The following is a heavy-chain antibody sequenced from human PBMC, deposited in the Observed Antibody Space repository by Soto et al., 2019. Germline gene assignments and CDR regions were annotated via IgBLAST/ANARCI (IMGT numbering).Heavy chain of an antibody. D-gene: IGHD6-6*01. V-gene: IGHV3-48*03. J-gene: IGHJ3*02. CDR1: GFTFSGYE. Sequence: PGGSLRLSCAASGFTFSGYEMNWVRQAPGKGLEWVSYISSRGTTIYYADSVKDRFTISRDNAKNSLYLQMSSLRAEDTAVYYCARDVSYSSSSDAFDIWGQGTMVT. CDR2: ISSRGTTI. CDR3: ARDVSYSSSSDAFDI.